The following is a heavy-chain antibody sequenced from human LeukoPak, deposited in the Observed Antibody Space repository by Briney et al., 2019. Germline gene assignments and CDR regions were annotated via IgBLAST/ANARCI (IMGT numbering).Heavy chain of an antibody. D-gene: IGHD6-13*01. J-gene: IGHJ5*02. CDR1: GGTFSSYA. CDR2: IIPIFGTA. V-gene: IGHV1-69*13. CDR3: ARDPAVAAAGTHHSPRGYNWFDP. Sequence: GASVKVSCKASGGTFSSYAISWVRQAPGQGLEWMGGIIPIFGTANYVQKFQGRVTITADESTSTAYMELSSLRSEDTAVYYCARDPAVAAAGTHHSPRGYNWFDPWGQGTLVTVSS.